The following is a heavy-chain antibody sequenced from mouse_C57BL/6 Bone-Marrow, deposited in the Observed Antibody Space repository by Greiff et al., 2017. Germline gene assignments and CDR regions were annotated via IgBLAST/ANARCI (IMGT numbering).Heavy chain of an antibody. CDR3: ARNLVTTVVAYWYFDV. J-gene: IGHJ1*03. V-gene: IGHV2-9-1*01. CDR2: IWTGGGT. Sequence: VQLQESGPGLVAPSQSLSITCTVSGFSLTSYAISWVRQPPGKGLEWLGVIWTGGGTNYNSALKSRLSISKDNSKSQVFVKMNSLQTDDTARYYCARNLVTTVVAYWYFDVWGTGTTVTVSS. CDR1: GFSLTSYA. D-gene: IGHD1-1*01.